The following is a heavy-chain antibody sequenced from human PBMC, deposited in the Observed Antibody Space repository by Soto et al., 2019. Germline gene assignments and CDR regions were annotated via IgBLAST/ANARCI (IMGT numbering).Heavy chain of an antibody. CDR2: ISSSSSYI. D-gene: IGHD2-2*01. J-gene: IGHJ4*02. Sequence: GGSLRLSCSASGFTFSSYSMNWVRQAPGKGLEWVSSISSSSSYIYYADSVKGRFTISRDNAKNSLYLQMNSLRAEDTAVYYCARDPYCSSTSCAGFDYWGQGTLVTVSS. CDR1: GFTFSSYS. V-gene: IGHV3-21*01. CDR3: ARDPYCSSTSCAGFDY.